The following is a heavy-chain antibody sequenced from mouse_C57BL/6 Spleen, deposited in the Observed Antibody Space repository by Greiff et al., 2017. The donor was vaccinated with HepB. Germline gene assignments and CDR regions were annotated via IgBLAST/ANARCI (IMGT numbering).Heavy chain of an antibody. CDR2: IDPETGGT. Sequence: QVQLKESGAELVRPGASVTLSCKASGYTFTDYEMHWVKQTPVHGLEWIGAIDPETGGTAYNQKFKGKAILTADKSSSTAYMELRSLTSEDSAVYYGTRSPFYDYDLLFDYWGQGTTLTVS. CDR1: GYTFTDYE. V-gene: IGHV1-15*01. D-gene: IGHD2-4*01. CDR3: TRSPFYDYDLLFDY. J-gene: IGHJ2*01.